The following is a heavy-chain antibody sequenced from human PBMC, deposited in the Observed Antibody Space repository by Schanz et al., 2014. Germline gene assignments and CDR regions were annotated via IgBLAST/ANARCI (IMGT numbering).Heavy chain of an antibody. V-gene: IGHV3-23*01. Sequence: EVHLLESGGGLVPPGGSLRLSCAASGFNFSDYAMCWVRQAPGKGLEWVSAISASGGTTYYADSVKGRFTISRDNSKNTVHLQMNSLRAEDTAVYYCLAPDYDMDVWGQGTTVTVS. CDR1: GFNFSDYA. CDR3: LAPDYDMDV. J-gene: IGHJ6*02. CDR2: ISASGGTT.